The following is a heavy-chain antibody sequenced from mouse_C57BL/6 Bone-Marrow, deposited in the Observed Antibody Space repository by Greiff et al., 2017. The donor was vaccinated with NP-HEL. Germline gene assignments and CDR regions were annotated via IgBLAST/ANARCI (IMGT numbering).Heavy chain of an antibody. J-gene: IGHJ3*01. CDR2: INPGSGGT. Sequence: VQLQESGAELVRPGTSVKVSCKASGYAFTNYLIEWVKQRPGQGLEWIGVINPGSGGTNYNEKFKGKATLTADKSSSTAYMQLSSLTSEDSAVYFCARIAGAYYSNYGFAYWGQGTLVTVSA. CDR1: GYAFTNYL. D-gene: IGHD2-5*01. V-gene: IGHV1-54*01. CDR3: ARIAGAYYSNYGFAY.